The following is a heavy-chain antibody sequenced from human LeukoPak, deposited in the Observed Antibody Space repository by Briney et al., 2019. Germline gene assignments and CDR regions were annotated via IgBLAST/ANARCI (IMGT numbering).Heavy chain of an antibody. J-gene: IGHJ4*02. Sequence: GESLEISCKGSGYTFASYWIGWVRQMPGKGLEWMGITYPGDSDTRYSPSFQGQVTISADKSISTAYLQWSSLKASDTAMYYCARQLSPLRWDGYWGQGTLVTVSS. CDR1: GYTFASYW. CDR2: TYPGDSDT. V-gene: IGHV5-51*01. CDR3: ARQLSPLRWDGY. D-gene: IGHD4-23*01.